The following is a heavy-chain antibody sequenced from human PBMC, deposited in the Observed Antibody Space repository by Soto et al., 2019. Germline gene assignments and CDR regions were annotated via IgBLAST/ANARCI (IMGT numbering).Heavy chain of an antibody. J-gene: IGHJ5*02. D-gene: IGHD4-17*01. CDR1: GGSISSGGYS. CDR2: IYHSGST. Sequence: QLQLQESGSGLVKPSQTLSLTCAVSGGSISSGGYSWSWIRQPPGKGLEWIGYIYHSGSTYYNPSPKSRVTIPVDRSKNQFSLKLSSVTAADTAVYYCARHYGDYSRGFDPWGQGTLVTVSS. CDR3: ARHYGDYSRGFDP. V-gene: IGHV4-30-2*01.